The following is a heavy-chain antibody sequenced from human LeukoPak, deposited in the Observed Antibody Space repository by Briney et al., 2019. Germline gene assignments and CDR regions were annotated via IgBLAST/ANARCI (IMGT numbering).Heavy chain of an antibody. D-gene: IGHD6-13*01. Sequence: PSETLSLTCAVYGGSFSGYYWSWIRQPPGKGLEWIGEINHSGSTNYNPSLKSRVTISVDTSKNQFSLKLSSVTAADTAVYCCARGIIYEAAAGFDYWGQGTLVTVSS. V-gene: IGHV4-34*01. CDR1: GGSFSGYY. J-gene: IGHJ4*02. CDR3: ARGIIYEAAAGFDY. CDR2: INHSGST.